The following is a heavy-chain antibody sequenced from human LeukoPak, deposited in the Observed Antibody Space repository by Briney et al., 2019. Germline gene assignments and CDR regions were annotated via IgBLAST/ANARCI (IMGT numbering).Heavy chain of an antibody. CDR2: MNPNSGHT. CDR3: ARSIVGVRKRNDY. CDR1: GYTFSSYD. Sequence: ASVTVSCTASGYTFSSYDIIWVRQASGQGLEWMGWMNPNSGHTGYAQKFQGRVTMTRSTSINTAYMELTSLTSEDSAVYYCARSIVGVRKRNDYWGQGTLVTVSS. J-gene: IGHJ4*02. D-gene: IGHD1-26*01. V-gene: IGHV1-8*01.